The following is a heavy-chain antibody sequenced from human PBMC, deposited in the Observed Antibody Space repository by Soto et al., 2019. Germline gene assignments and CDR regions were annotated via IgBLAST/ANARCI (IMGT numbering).Heavy chain of an antibody. V-gene: IGHV4-39*01. CDR1: GGSISSSSYY. Sequence: QLQLQESGPGLVKPSETLSLTCTVSGGSISSSSYYWGWIRQPPGKGLEWIGSIYYSGSTYYNPSLKCRVPLPVDTSMGLFSLQLSSVTDAHTAGYSCASQGGDIGLVPAAHGHFYVMDVWGQWTTFTVSS. J-gene: IGHJ6*02. D-gene: IGHD2-2*01. CDR2: IYYSGST. CDR3: ASQGGDIGLVPAAHGHFYVMDV.